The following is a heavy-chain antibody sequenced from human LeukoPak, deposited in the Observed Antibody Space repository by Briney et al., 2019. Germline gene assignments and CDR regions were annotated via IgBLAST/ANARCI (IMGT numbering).Heavy chain of an antibody. J-gene: IGHJ4*02. CDR2: IFNTGNT. Sequence: SETLSLTCSVSGGSINSHYWSWIGQPPGKRLEGMGYIFNTGNTNYNPSLASRVTMSVDTSRAQFFLRLSPVTAADTAIYYCASRPADTTWYGVFDYWSQGTLVTVSS. CDR1: GGSINSHY. V-gene: IGHV4-59*11. D-gene: IGHD3-10*01. CDR3: ASRPADTTWYGVFDY.